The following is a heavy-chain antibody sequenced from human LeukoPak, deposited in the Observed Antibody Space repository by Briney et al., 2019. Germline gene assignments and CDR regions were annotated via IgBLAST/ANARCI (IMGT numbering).Heavy chain of an antibody. CDR3: ARESCSGGTCRGFFDY. J-gene: IGHJ4*02. Sequence: GGSLRLSCAASGFTFSIYAMSWVRQAPGKGLEWVSGIGRNSGYIGYVDSVKGRFTISRDNAENSLYLQMNSLRAEDMALYYCARESCSGGTCRGFFDYWGQGTLVTVSS. CDR2: IGRNSGYI. CDR1: GFTFSIYA. D-gene: IGHD2-15*01. V-gene: IGHV3-9*03.